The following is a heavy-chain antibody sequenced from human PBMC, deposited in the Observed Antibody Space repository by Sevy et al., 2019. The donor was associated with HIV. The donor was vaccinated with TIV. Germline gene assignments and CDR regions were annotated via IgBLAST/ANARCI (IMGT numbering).Heavy chain of an antibody. CDR3: ARGYGDCARGIFELDP. D-gene: IGHD4-17*01. V-gene: IGHV3-33*01. J-gene: IGHJ5*02. Sequence: GGSLRLSCAASGFTFSSYGMHWVRQAPGKGLEWVAVIWYDGSNKYYADSVKGRFTISRDNSKNTLYLQMNSLRAEDTAVYYCARGYGDCARGIFELDPWGQGTLVTVSS. CDR1: GFTFSSYG. CDR2: IWYDGSNK.